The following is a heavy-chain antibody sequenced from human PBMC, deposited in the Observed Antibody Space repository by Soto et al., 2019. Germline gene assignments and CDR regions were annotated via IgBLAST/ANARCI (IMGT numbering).Heavy chain of an antibody. J-gene: IGHJ4*02. V-gene: IGHV5-51*01. CDR2: IYTGDSDT. CDR1: GNTFSTYL. CDR3: ARNFAKESFES. Sequence: GESLKISCNGSGNTFSTYLIACVRHMPGKGLELLGIIYTGDSDTNYIPAFQGQVTISADKSLTPAYLQWTSLEGSETAMYYCARNFAKESFESSDQVTLVNVSS.